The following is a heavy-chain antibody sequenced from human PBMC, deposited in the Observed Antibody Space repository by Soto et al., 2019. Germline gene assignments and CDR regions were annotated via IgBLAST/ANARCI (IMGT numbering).Heavy chain of an antibody. CDR1: GFTFSSYA. CDR2: ISYDGSNK. CDR3: AREGVVVHGEYFDC. D-gene: IGHD2-2*01. V-gene: IGHV3-30-3*01. J-gene: IGHJ4*02. Sequence: GGSLRLSCAASGFTFSSYAMHWVRQAPGKGLEWEAVISYDGSNKYYADSVKGRFTISRDNSKNTPYLQMNSLRAEDTAVYYCAREGVVVHGEYFDCWDPGTLVTVSS.